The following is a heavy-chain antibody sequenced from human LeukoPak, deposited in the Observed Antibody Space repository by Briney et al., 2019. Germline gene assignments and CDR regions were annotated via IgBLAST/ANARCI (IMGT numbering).Heavy chain of an antibody. CDR3: ARLLVGADPFDY. V-gene: IGHV4-59*08. J-gene: IGHJ4*02. CDR2: IYYSGST. D-gene: IGHD1-26*01. CDR1: GGSISSYY. Sequence: SETLSLTCTVSGGSISSYYWSWIRQPPGKGLEWIGYIYYSGSTNYNPSLKSRVTISIDTSKNQFSLKLSSVTAADTAVHYCARLLVGADPFDYWGQGTLVTVSS.